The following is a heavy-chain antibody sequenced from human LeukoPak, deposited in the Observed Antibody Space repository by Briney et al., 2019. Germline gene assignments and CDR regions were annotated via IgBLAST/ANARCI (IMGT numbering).Heavy chain of an antibody. J-gene: IGHJ4*02. D-gene: IGHD3-10*01. V-gene: IGHV3-48*01. CDR1: GFTFSSYS. Sequence: VGSLRLSCAASGFTFSSYSMNWVRQAPGKGLEWISYIRSSSRTIYYADSVKGRFTISRDNAKNSLFLQMNSLRAEDTAVYYCARDGSGRVPEMSAPDYWGQGTLVTVSS. CDR2: IRSSSRTI. CDR3: ARDGSGRVPEMSAPDY.